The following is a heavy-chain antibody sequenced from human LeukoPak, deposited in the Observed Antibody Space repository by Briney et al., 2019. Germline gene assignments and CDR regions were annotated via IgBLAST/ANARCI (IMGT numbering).Heavy chain of an antibody. J-gene: IGHJ6*03. CDR1: GGSISSGSYY. CDR3: ARVGYDILGRKNYYYYYMDV. Sequence: SQTLSLTCTVSGGSISSGSYYWSWIRQPAGKGLEWIGRIYTSGSTNYNPSLKSRVTISVDTSKNQFSLKLSSVTAADTAVYYCARVGYDILGRKNYYYYYMDVWGKGTTVTVSS. V-gene: IGHV4-61*02. D-gene: IGHD3-9*01. CDR2: IYTSGST.